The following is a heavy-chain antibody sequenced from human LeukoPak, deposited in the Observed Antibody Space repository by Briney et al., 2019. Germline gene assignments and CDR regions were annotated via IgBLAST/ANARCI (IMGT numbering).Heavy chain of an antibody. CDR3: ARRGLRYFGRNRYGMDV. D-gene: IGHD3-9*01. CDR2: INPNSGGT. V-gene: IGHV1-2*02. Sequence: ASVKVSCKASGYTFTGYYMHWVRQAPGQGLEWMGWINPNSGGTNYAQKFQGRVTMTRDTSISTAYMELSRLRSDDTAVYYCARRGLRYFGRNRYGMDVWGQGTTVTVSS. J-gene: IGHJ6*02. CDR1: GYTFTGYY.